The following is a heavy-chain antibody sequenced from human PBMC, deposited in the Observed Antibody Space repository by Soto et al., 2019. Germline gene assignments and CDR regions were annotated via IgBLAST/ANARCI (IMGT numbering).Heavy chain of an antibody. V-gene: IGHV4-34*01. CDR3: ARRYSGHDLDY. Sequence: QVQLQQWGAGLLKPSETLSLTCAVYGGSFCGYYWSWIRQPPGKGLEWIGEINHSGSTNYNPSLKSRVTISVDTSKNQFSLKLSSVTAADTAVYYCARRYSGHDLDYWGQRTVVTVSS. J-gene: IGHJ4*02. CDR1: GGSFCGYY. CDR2: INHSGST. D-gene: IGHD5-12*01.